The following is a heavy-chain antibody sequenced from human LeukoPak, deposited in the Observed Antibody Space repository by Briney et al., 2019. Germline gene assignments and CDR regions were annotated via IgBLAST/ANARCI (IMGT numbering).Heavy chain of an antibody. D-gene: IGHD6-19*01. CDR1: GYTLNAYV. CDR2: INAGNGDT. CDR3: ARDSRYTSGWFGYSDS. V-gene: IGHV1-3*01. J-gene: IGHJ4*02. Sequence: ASVKVSCKASGYTLNAYVIHWVRQGPGQSLEWVGCINAGNGDTTYSQKFQGRVTIARDTSASTAYMELNSLRSEDTAVYYCARDSRYTSGWFGYSDSWGQGTLVTVSS.